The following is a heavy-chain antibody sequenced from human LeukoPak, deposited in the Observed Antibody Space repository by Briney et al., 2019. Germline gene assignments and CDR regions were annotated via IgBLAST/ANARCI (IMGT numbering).Heavy chain of an antibody. CDR3: ARARIAAPLLDY. CDR2: ISDHGKSR. D-gene: IGHD6-13*01. V-gene: IGHV3-48*03. Sequence: PGGSLRLSCAASGFTFSNYEVNWVRQTPGKGLEWVSYISDHGKSRNYVDSVKGRFTISRDNAKNSLYLQMSSLRVEDTAVYFCARARIAAPLLDYWGQGTLVTVSS. CDR1: GFTFSNYE. J-gene: IGHJ4*02.